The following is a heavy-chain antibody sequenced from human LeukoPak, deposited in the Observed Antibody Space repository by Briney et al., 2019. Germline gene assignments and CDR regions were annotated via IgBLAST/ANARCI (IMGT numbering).Heavy chain of an antibody. J-gene: IGHJ4*02. Sequence: PSESLSLTCTVSGGSISSYYWSWIRQPAGKGLEWIGRIYSSGSTKYTPSLKSRVTMSVDTSKNQFSLKLRSVTAADTAVYYCARGQMPDFDYWGQGTLVTVSS. D-gene: IGHD2-2*01. CDR3: ARGQMPDFDY. CDR2: IYSSGST. CDR1: GGSISSYY. V-gene: IGHV4-4*07.